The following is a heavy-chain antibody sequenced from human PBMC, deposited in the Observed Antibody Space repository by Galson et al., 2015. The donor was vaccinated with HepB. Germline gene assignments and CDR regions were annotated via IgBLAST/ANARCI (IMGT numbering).Heavy chain of an antibody. V-gene: IGHV1-69*13. CDR3: ARSDPPMVVAASLAFDY. CDR1: GGTFSSYA. CDR2: IIPIFGIA. J-gene: IGHJ4*02. D-gene: IGHD2-15*01. Sequence: SVKVSCKASGGTFSSYAISWVRQAPGQGLEWMGGIIPIFGIANYAQKFQGRVTITADESTSTAYMELSSLRSEDTAVYYCARSDPPMVVAASLAFDYWGQGTLVTVSS.